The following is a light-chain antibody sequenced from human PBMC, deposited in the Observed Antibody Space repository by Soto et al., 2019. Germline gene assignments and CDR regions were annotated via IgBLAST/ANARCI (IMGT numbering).Light chain of an antibody. CDR2: AAS. J-gene: IGKJ4*01. V-gene: IGKV1-27*01. Sequence: DIQMTQSPSSLSASVGDRVTITCRASQGIRNDLSWYQQKPGKAPKLLIYAASTLQSGVPSRFSGSGSGTDFTLTISSLHPEDVASYYCQKYSSASTFGGGTKVDNK. CDR3: QKYSSAST. CDR1: QGIRND.